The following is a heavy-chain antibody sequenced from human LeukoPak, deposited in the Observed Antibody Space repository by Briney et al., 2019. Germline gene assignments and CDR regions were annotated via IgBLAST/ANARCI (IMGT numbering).Heavy chain of an antibody. J-gene: IGHJ2*01. D-gene: IGHD6-19*01. CDR3: ARKRSGWLNWYFDL. CDR2: ISYDGSNK. Sequence: GGSLRHSCATSGFSFSSFWMSWVRQAPGKGLEWVAVISYDGSNKYYADSVKGRFTISRDNSKNSLYLQMNSLRAEDTAVYYCARKRSGWLNWYFDLWGRGTLVTVSS. CDR1: GFSFSSFW. V-gene: IGHV3-30-3*01.